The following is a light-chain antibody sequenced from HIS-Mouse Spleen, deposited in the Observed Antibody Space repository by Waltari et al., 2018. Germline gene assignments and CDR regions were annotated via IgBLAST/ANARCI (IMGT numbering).Light chain of an antibody. CDR3: CSYAVSSTWV. Sequence: QSALTQPASVSGSPGQSITISCTRTSSDVGSYNLVSWYQQHPGKAPKLMIYEGSKRPSGVSNRVSGPKSGNRASLTISGLQAEDEADYYCCSYAVSSTWVFGGGTKLTVL. J-gene: IGLJ3*02. CDR1: SSDVGSYNL. V-gene: IGLV2-23*01. CDR2: EGS.